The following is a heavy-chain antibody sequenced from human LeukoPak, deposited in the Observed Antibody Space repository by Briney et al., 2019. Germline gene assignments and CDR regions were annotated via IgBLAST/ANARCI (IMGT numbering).Heavy chain of an antibody. Sequence: SETLPLTCNVSGGSFTNYYWSWIRQTPEKGLEWIGQINHSGDTSYNPSLRSRMTLSVDRSKNQFSLKVTSVTAADTGVYYCARGPGTLGRSPWGQGTLVTVSS. V-gene: IGHV4-34*01. CDR2: INHSGDT. CDR3: ARGPGTLGRSP. CDR1: GGSFTNYY. D-gene: IGHD1-7*01. J-gene: IGHJ5*02.